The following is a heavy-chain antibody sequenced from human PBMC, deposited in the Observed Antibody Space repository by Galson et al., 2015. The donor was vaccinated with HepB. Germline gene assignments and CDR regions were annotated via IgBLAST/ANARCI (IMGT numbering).Heavy chain of an antibody. CDR2: INSDGSST. V-gene: IGHV3-74*01. D-gene: IGHD3-10*01. J-gene: IGHJ3*02. Sequence: SLRLSCAVSGFTFRGYWMHWVRQDPGKGLVWVSRINSDGSSTSYADSVKGRFTISTDNAKNTLYLQMNSLRAEDSAVYYCARSPGGAFDIWGQGTMVTVSS. CDR3: ARSPGGAFDI. CDR1: GFTFRGYW.